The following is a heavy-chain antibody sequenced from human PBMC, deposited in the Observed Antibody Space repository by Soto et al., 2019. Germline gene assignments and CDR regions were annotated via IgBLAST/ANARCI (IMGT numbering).Heavy chain of an antibody. J-gene: IGHJ4*02. CDR3: ARGSGIVALPGELEDVNYDY. V-gene: IGHV4-34*01. CDR1: GQSFSGHS. Sequence: QVQLQQWGAGLVKPSETLSLSCAVYGQSFSGHSWAWIRQPPGKGLEWIGEINERGSTYYNPSLKSRVTISTDTSKNQFSLKLSSVSAADTAAYFCARGSGIVALPGELEDVNYDYWGQGTLVNVSS. CDR2: INERGST. D-gene: IGHD1-1*01.